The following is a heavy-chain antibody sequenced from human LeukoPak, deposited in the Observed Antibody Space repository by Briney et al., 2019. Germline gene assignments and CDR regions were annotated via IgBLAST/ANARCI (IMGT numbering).Heavy chain of an antibody. Sequence: GGSLRLSCVASGFTFSSSWMSWVRQAPGKGLEWVANIKQDGSEKSYVESVRGRFTISRDNAKNSLYLQLNSLRAEDAALYYCARDNPPDYWGQGTLVTVSS. J-gene: IGHJ4*02. CDR3: ARDNPPDY. CDR1: GFTFSSSW. CDR2: IKQDGSEK. V-gene: IGHV3-7*03.